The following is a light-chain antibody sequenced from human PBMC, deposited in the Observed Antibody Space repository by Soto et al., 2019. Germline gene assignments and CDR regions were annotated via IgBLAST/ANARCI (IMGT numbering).Light chain of an antibody. J-gene: IGLJ1*01. CDR1: SSEVGGYNY. V-gene: IGLV2-14*01. CDR3: SSYASKSSSTYV. Sequence: QSALTQPASVSGSPGQSITISCTGTSSEVGGYNYVSWYQQHPGKAPKLMIYDVSNRPSGVSNRFSGSKSGNTASLTISGLQAEVEADYYCSSYASKSSSTYVFGTGTEVTVL. CDR2: DVS.